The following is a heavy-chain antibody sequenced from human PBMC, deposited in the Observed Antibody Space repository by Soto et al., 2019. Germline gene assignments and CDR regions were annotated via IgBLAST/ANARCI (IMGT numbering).Heavy chain of an antibody. CDR3: AREATIRGYFDY. Sequence: GGSLRLSCAASGFTFSSYAMHWVRQAPGKGLEWVAVISYDGSNKYYADSVKGRFTISRDNSKNTLYLQMNSLRAEDTAVYYCAREATIRGYFDYWGQGTLVTVSS. CDR1: GFTFSSYA. J-gene: IGHJ4*02. V-gene: IGHV3-30-3*01. CDR2: ISYDGSNK. D-gene: IGHD3-10*01.